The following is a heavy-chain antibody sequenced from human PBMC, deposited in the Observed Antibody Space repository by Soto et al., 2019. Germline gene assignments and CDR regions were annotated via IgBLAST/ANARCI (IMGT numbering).Heavy chain of an antibody. CDR3: ARDLGFSGGVPAARYYYGMYV. Sequence: SVKVSCKASGYTFTSYGISWVRQAPGQGLEWMGWISAYNGNTNYAQKLQGRVTMTTDTSTSTAYMELRSLRSDDTAVYYCARDLGFSGGVPAARYYYGMYVWGQGTTVTVSS. CDR2: ISAYNGNT. V-gene: IGHV1-18*04. D-gene: IGHD2-2*01. J-gene: IGHJ6*02. CDR1: GYTFTSYG.